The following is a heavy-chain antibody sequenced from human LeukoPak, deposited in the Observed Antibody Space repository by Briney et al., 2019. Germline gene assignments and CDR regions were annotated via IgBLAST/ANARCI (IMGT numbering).Heavy chain of an antibody. CDR2: INHSGST. CDR3: ARGGGESYDSSGYYTYYFDY. J-gene: IGHJ4*02. D-gene: IGHD3-22*01. CDR1: GGSFSGYY. V-gene: IGHV4-34*01. Sequence: PSETLSLTCAVYGGSFSGYYWSWIRQPPGKGLEWIGEINHSGSTNYNPSLKSRVTISVDTSKNQFSLKLSSVTAADTAVYYCARGGGESYDSSGYYTYYFDYWGQGTLVTVSS.